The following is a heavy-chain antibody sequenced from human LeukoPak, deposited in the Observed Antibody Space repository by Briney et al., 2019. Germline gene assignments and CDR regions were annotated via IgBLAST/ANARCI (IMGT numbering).Heavy chain of an antibody. CDR2: IWYDGSNK. D-gene: IGHD5-18*01. CDR1: GFIFSNYG. CDR3: ARKGYSHGYFDY. V-gene: IGHV3-33*01. Sequence: PGRSLRLSCAASGFIFSNYGMHWVRQAPGKGPEWLTTIWYDGSNKYYADSVKGRFTISRDNSKNTLFLQMNSLRAEDTAVYYCARKGYSHGYFDYWGQGTLVTVSS. J-gene: IGHJ4*02.